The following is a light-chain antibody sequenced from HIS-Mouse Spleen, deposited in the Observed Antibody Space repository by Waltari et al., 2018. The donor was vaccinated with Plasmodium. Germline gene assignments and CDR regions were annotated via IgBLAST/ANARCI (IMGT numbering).Light chain of an antibody. J-gene: IGKJ4*01. CDR1: QVISNY. CDR2: DAS. Sequence: DIQTTQSPSSLSASGGSTATITCPATQVISNYLNWYQQKPGKAPQRLIYDASTLETGVPSRFSGSGSATDFTFTISSLQPEDIATYYCQQYDNLPLTFGGGTKVEIK. CDR3: QQYDNLPLT. V-gene: IGKV1-33*01.